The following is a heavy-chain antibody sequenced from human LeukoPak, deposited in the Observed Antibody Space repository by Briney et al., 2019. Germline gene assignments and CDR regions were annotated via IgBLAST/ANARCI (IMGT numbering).Heavy chain of an antibody. J-gene: IGHJ5*02. CDR3: GRDRRETMITFGGVMTAGWFDP. V-gene: IGHV3-48*01. CDR1: GFTFSRNN. D-gene: IGHD3-16*01. CDR2: ISSRGSSI. Sequence: GGSLRLSCAASGFTFSRNNMNWVRQAPGKGLEWVSEISSRGSSIYYADAVKGRFTISRDNSKNTLYLQMNSLRADDTAVDYCGRDRRETMITFGGVMTAGWFDPWGQGTLVTVSS.